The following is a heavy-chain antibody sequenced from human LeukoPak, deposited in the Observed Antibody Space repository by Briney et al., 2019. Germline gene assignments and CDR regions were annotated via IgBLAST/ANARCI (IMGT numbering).Heavy chain of an antibody. CDR1: GGSFSGYY. V-gene: IGHV4-34*01. Sequence: SETLSLTCAVYGGSFSGYYWSWIRQPPGKGLEWIGEINHSGSTNYNPSLKSRVTISVDTSKNQFSLKLSSVTAADTAVYYCARGSSGYYYYPFDYWGQGTLVTVSS. CDR3: ARGSSGYYYYPFDY. D-gene: IGHD3-22*01. CDR2: INHSGST. J-gene: IGHJ4*02.